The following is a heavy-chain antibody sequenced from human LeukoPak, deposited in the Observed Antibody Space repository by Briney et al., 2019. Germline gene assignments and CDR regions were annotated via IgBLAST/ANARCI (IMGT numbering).Heavy chain of an antibody. CDR3: ASLVVITLGAEYFQH. D-gene: IGHD3-22*01. J-gene: IGHJ1*01. V-gene: IGHV4-30-4*08. CDR2: IYYSGST. CDR1: GGSISSGDYY. Sequence: PSETLSLTCTVSGGSISSGDYYWSWIRQPPGKGLEWIGYIYYSGSTYYNPSLKSRVTISVDTSKNQFSLKPSSVTAADTAVYYCASLVVITLGAEYFQHWGQGTLVTVSS.